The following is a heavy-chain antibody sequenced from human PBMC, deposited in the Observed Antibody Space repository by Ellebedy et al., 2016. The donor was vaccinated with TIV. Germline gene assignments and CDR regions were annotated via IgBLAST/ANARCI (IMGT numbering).Heavy chain of an antibody. V-gene: IGHV3-7*01. CDR3: ARVPIVVVTALNWFDP. Sequence: GGSLRLSXAASGFTFSSYWMSWVRQAPGKGLEWVANIKQDGSEKYYVDSVKGRFTISRDNAKNSLYLQMNSLRAEDTAVYYCARVPIVVVTALNWFDPWGQGTLVTVSS. D-gene: IGHD2-21*02. CDR1: GFTFSSYW. CDR2: IKQDGSEK. J-gene: IGHJ5*02.